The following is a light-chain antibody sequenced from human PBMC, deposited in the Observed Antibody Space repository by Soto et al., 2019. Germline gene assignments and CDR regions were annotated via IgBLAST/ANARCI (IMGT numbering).Light chain of an antibody. CDR3: SSYASTSTAV. V-gene: IGLV2-14*01. Sequence: QSVVTQPASVSGSPGQSITISCTGTSSDVGAYNYVSWYQQHPGKAPKLMIYEVNYRPSGVSNRFSGSKSGITASLTISGLQAEDEAHHYCSSYASTSTAVFGSGTKVTVL. CDR1: SSDVGAYNY. CDR2: EVN. J-gene: IGLJ1*01.